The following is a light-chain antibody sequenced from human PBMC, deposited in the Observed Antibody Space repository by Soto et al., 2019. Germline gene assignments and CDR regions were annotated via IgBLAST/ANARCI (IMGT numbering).Light chain of an antibody. J-gene: IGKJ1*01. V-gene: IGKV3-20*01. CDR3: KQYASSPWT. CDR1: QSVSSSY. Sequence: EIVLTQSPGTLSLSPGDRATLSCRASQSVSSSYLAWYQQKPGQAPRLLIYGASSGATGTPDRFSGSGSGTDFTLTISRLEPEDFAVYFCKQYASSPWTFGQGTKVEIK. CDR2: GAS.